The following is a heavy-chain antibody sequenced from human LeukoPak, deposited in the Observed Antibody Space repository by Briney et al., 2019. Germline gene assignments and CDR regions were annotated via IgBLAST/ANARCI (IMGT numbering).Heavy chain of an antibody. J-gene: IGHJ5*02. V-gene: IGHV1-2*02. CDR3: ARATNWFDP. CDR2: INPNSGDT. Sequence: ASVKVSCKASGYTFSDYYLHWVRQAPGQGLEWMGWINPNSGDTNYAQNFQGRVTLTRDTSINTAYMELSSLRSDETAVYYCARATNWFDPWGPGTLVTVSS. CDR1: GYTFSDYY.